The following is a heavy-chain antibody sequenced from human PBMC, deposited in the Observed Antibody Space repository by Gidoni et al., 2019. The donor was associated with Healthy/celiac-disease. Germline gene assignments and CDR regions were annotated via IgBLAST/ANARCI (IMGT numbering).Heavy chain of an antibody. J-gene: IGHJ4*02. CDR1: GGSIISYY. V-gene: IGHV4-59*01. CDR3: AGYSSKGYYFDY. CDR2: IYYSGST. D-gene: IGHD6-19*01. Sequence: QVQLQESGPALVKPSETLSLTCTASGGSIISYYWRWIRQPPGKGLEWIGYIYYSGSTNYNPSLKSRVTISVDTSKNQCSLKLSSVTAADTAVYYCAGYSSKGYYFDYWGQGTLVTVSS.